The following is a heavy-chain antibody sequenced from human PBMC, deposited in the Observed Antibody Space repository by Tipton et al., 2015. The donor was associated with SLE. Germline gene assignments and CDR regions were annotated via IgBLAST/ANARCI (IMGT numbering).Heavy chain of an antibody. Sequence: TLSLTCTVSGGSISSGGYYWSWIRQHPGKGLEWIGDIYYSGSTYYNPSLKSRVTISVDTSKNQFSLKLSSVTAADTAVYYCAREGLELENPFDIWGQGTMVPVSS. CDR3: AREGLELENPFDI. CDR2: IYYSGST. D-gene: IGHD1-26*01. CDR1: GGSISSGGYY. V-gene: IGHV4-31*03. J-gene: IGHJ3*02.